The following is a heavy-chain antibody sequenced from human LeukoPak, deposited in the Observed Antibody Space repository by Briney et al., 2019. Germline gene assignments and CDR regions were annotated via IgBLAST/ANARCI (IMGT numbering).Heavy chain of an antibody. Sequence: GGSLRLSCAASGFTFSSYSMNWVRQAPGKGLEWVSSISSSSSYIYYADSVKGRFTISRDNAKNSLYLQMNSLRAEDTAVYYCARGRRRSGSLLYYYYMDVWGKGTTVTISS. D-gene: IGHD3-10*01. CDR2: ISSSSSYI. CDR3: ARGRRRSGSLLYYYYMDV. J-gene: IGHJ6*03. CDR1: GFTFSSYS. V-gene: IGHV3-21*01.